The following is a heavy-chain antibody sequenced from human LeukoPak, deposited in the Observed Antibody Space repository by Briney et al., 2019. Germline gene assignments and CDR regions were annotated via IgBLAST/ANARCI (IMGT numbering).Heavy chain of an antibody. Sequence: GGSLRLSRAASGFTFSSYAMSWVRQAPGKGLEWVSAISGSGGSTYYADSVKGRFTISRDNSKNTLYLQMNSLRAEDTAVYYCAKEPPLYDFWSGYPRYFDYWGQGTLVTVSS. V-gene: IGHV3-23*01. CDR3: AKEPPLYDFWSGYPRYFDY. CDR1: GFTFSSYA. D-gene: IGHD3-3*01. CDR2: ISGSGGST. J-gene: IGHJ4*02.